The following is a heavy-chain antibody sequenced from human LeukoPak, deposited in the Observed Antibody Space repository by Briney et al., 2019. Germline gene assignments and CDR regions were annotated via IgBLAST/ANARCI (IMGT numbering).Heavy chain of an antibody. J-gene: IGHJ5*02. D-gene: IGHD2-2*01. CDR2: IYHSGSA. Sequence: SETLSLTCAVSGYSIGSGYQWAWIRQTPEKGLEWIGSIYHSGSAHYNPSFQSRVTIFVDTSNNQFSLRLTSVTAADTAIYYCARDAHWLVPDCTSTSCYENFFDPWGPGTLVTVSS. CDR3: ARDAHWLVPDCTSTSCYENFFDP. V-gene: IGHV4-38-2*02. CDR1: GYSIGSGYQ.